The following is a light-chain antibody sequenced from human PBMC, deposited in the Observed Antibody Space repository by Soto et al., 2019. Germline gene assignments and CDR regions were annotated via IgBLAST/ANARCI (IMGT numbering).Light chain of an antibody. CDR3: QQYTGPPTT. J-gene: IGKJ5*01. V-gene: IGKV3-11*01. CDR1: QSVSSY. CDR2: GAS. Sequence: EIVLPQSPATLSLSPGERATLSCRASQSVSSYLAWYQQKPGQAPRLLIYGASTRATGIPGRFSGSGSGTDFTLTITRLEPEDSAVYFCQQYTGPPTTFGQGARLEIK.